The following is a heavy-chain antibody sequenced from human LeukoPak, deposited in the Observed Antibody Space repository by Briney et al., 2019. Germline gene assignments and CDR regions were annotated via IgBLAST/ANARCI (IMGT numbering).Heavy chain of an antibody. V-gene: IGHV3-7*01. J-gene: IGHJ3*02. Sequence: PGGSLRLSCAASGLTFSSYWMSWVRQAPGKGLEWVANIKQDGSEKYYVDSVKGRFTISRDNSKNTLYLQMNSLRAEDTAVYYCARDGTQQLVGVRAFDIWGQGTMVTVSS. CDR3: ARDGTQQLVGVRAFDI. CDR2: IKQDGSEK. D-gene: IGHD6-13*01. CDR1: GLTFSSYW.